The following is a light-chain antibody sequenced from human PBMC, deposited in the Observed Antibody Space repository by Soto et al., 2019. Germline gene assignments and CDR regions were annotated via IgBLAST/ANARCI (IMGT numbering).Light chain of an antibody. V-gene: IGLV6-57*04. CDR1: SGSIASNY. J-gene: IGLJ2*01. CDR2: EDN. CDR3: QSYDTSNVV. Sequence: NFMLTQPHSVSESPGKTVTISCTRSSGSIASNYVKWYQQRPGRAPTTVIYEDNRRPSGVSDRFSGTIDISSDSASLTISGLKTEDEADYYCQSYDTSNVVFGGGTKLTVL.